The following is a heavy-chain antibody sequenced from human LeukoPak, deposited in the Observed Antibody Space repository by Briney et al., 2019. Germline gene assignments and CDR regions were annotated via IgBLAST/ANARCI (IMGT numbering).Heavy chain of an antibody. CDR1: GFTVSSNY. CDR3: AREVEYCSSTSCHFDY. D-gene: IGHD2-2*01. CDR2: IYSGGST. Sequence: GGSLRLSCAASGFTVSSNYMSWVRQAPGKGLEWVSVIYSGGSTYYADSVKGRFTISRDNSKNTLYLQMNSLRAEDTAVYYCAREVEYCSSTSCHFDYWGQGTLVTVSS. J-gene: IGHJ4*02. V-gene: IGHV3-66*01.